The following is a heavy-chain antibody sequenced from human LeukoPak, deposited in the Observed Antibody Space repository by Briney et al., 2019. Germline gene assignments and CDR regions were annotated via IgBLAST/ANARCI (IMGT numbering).Heavy chain of an antibody. CDR3: AKDPEYSSGWYLDY. Sequence: GGSLRLSCAASGFTFSTYAVNWVRQAPGKGLEWVSAISGSGGSTYYADSVKGRFTISRDNSKNTLYLQMNSLRAEDTAVYYCAKDPEYSSGWYLDYWGQGTLVTVSS. V-gene: IGHV3-23*01. CDR1: GFTFSTYA. CDR2: ISGSGGST. J-gene: IGHJ4*02. D-gene: IGHD6-19*01.